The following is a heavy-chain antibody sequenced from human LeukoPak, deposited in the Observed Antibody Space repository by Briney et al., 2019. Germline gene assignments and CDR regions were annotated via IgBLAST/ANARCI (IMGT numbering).Heavy chain of an antibody. CDR3: ANYGAGTYRFDP. J-gene: IGHJ5*02. Sequence: SETLSLTCTVSGGSVSSGSYYWSWIRQPPGKGLEWIGYIYYSGTTYYNPSLKSRVTISVDMSENQFSLKLSSVTAADTAVYYCANYGAGTYRFDPWGQGTLVTVSS. D-gene: IGHD3-10*01. V-gene: IGHV4-61*01. CDR2: IYYSGTT. CDR1: GGSVSSGSYY.